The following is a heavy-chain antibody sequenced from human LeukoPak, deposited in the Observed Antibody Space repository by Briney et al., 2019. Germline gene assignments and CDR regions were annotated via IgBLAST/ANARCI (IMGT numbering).Heavy chain of an antibody. J-gene: IGHJ4*02. D-gene: IGHD3-22*01. CDR3: ARDLHDSSGYWPQNDY. V-gene: IGHV1-69*13. Sequence: SVKVSCKASGGTFSSYAISWVRQAPGQGLEWMGGIIPIFGTANYAQKFQGRVTITADESTSTAYMELSSLRSEDTAVYYCARDLHDSSGYWPQNDYWGQGTLVTVSS. CDR2: IIPIFGTA. CDR1: GGTFSSYA.